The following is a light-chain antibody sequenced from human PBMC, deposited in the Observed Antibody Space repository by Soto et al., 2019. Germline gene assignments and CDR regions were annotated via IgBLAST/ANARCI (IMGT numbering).Light chain of an antibody. CDR2: DNT. CDR3: LSFDSSLSVV. Sequence: QSVLTQPPSVSGAPGQRVTISCTGSSSNIGAGYDVHWYQQLPGRAPQLLIYDNTNRPSGVPDRFSGSKSGTSASLAITGLQAEDEADYYCLSFDSSLSVVFGGGTQLTVL. CDR1: SSNIGAGYD. J-gene: IGLJ2*01. V-gene: IGLV1-40*01.